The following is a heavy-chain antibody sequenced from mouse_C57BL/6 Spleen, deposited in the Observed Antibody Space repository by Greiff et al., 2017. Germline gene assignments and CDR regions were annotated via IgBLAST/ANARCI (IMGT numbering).Heavy chain of an antibody. CDR1: GFTFSDYG. V-gene: IGHV5-17*01. CDR2: ISSGSSTI. CDR3: KKNGDFDY. Sequence: EVKLVEPGGGLVKPGGSLKLSCAASGFTFSDYGMHWVRQAPEKGLEWVAYISSGSSTINYAETVKGRFTFSRDNAKNTLFLQMTSLRSEDTAMYYSKKNGDFDYWGQGTTLTVSS. J-gene: IGHJ2*01.